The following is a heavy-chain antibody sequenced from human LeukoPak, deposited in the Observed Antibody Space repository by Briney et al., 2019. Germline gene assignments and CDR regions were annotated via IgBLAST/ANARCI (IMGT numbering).Heavy chain of an antibody. CDR3: AKDTSGWYMTFDY. CDR1: GFTFSSYG. D-gene: IGHD6-19*01. V-gene: IGHV3-30*18. J-gene: IGHJ4*02. Sequence: GRSLRHSCAASGFTFSSYGMHWVRQAPGKGLEWVAVISYDGSNKYYADSVKGRFTISRDNSKNTLYLQMNSLRAEDTAVYYCAKDTSGWYMTFDYWGQGTLVTVSS. CDR2: ISYDGSNK.